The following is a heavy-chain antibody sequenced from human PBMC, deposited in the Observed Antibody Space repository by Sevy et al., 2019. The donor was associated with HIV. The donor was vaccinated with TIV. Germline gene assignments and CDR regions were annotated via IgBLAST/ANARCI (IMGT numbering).Heavy chain of an antibody. J-gene: IGHJ4*02. CDR2: ITNSGSTI. CDR3: ARDLPPSATTVAHFDY. Sequence: GGSLRLSCTASGFTFSNYEMNWVRQAPGKGLEWVSYITNSGSTIYYSDSVRGRFTVSRDNAKNSLYLQMNSLRAEDTAVYYCARDLPPSATTVAHFDYCGRGTLVTVSS. CDR1: GFTFSNYE. D-gene: IGHD4-17*01. V-gene: IGHV3-48*03.